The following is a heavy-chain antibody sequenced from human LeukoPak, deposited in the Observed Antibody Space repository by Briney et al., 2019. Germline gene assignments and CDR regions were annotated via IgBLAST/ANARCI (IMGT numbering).Heavy chain of an antibody. D-gene: IGHD6-19*01. CDR3: AREGLNLQWLVRRDWFDP. CDR2: IYYSGST. Sequence: SETLSLTCTVSGGSISSSSYYWGWIRQPPGKGLEWIGSIYYSGSTYYNPSLKSRVTISVDTSKNQFSLKLSSVTAADTAVYYCAREGLNLQWLVRRDWFDPWGQGTLVTVSS. CDR1: GGSISSSSYY. V-gene: IGHV4-39*07. J-gene: IGHJ5*02.